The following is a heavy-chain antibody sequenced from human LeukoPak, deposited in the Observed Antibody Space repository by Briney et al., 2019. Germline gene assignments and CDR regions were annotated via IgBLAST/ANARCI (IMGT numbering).Heavy chain of an antibody. CDR1: GFTFGDCY. J-gene: IGHJ3*02. CDR2: ISGSGGST. V-gene: IGHV3-23*01. Sequence: GGSLRLSWAAAGFTFGDCYMTWIRQAPGKGLEWVSAISGSGGSTYYADSVKGRFTIYRDNSRNTLYLQMNSLRAEDTAVYYCAQDIGYSYSWYFAVDIWGQGTAVTVSS. D-gene: IGHD6-13*01. CDR3: AQDIGYSYSWYFAVDI.